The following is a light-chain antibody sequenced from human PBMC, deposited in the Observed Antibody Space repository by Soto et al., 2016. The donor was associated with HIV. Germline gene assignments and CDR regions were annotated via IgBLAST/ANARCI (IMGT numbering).Light chain of an antibody. J-gene: IGLJ2*01. CDR2: QDN. Sequence: SYELTQPPSLSVSPGQTATITCSGNKLGEKYVCWFQQKPGQSPVQVIYQDNKRPSGIPERFSGSNSGNTATLAISGTQAMDEADYYCQVWDSNTALFGGGTKLTVL. CDR1: KLGEKY. V-gene: IGLV3-1*01. CDR3: QVWDSNTAL.